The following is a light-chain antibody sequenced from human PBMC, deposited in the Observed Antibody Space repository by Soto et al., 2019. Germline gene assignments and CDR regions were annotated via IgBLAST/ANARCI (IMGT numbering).Light chain of an antibody. CDR1: GTDVGQYNY. Sequence: QSALTQPPSASGSPGQSVTISCTGAGTDVGQYNYVSWYQQHPGKAPKLLIHHVSRRPSGVPARFSGSKSGNTASLTISGLQAEDEADYYCSSYTRSSTPYVYGTGTKVTVL. J-gene: IGLJ1*01. V-gene: IGLV2-8*01. CDR3: SSYTRSSTPYV. CDR2: HVS.